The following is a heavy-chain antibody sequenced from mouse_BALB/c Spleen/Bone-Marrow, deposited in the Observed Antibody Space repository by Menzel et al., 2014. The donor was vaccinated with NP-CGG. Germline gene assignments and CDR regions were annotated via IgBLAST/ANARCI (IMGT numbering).Heavy chain of an antibody. J-gene: IGHJ1*01. V-gene: IGHV10-1*02. CDR2: IRSKSNNFPT. CDR1: GFTFNTYA. Sequence: DVKLQESGGRLVLPKGSLKLSCAASGFTFNTYAMNWVRQAPGKGLEWVARIRSKSNNFPTYYADSVKDRFTISRDDSQSMLYLQMNNLKTEDTAMYYCVTSTYFDVWGAGTPVPVSS. D-gene: IGHD6-1*01. CDR3: VTSTYFDV.